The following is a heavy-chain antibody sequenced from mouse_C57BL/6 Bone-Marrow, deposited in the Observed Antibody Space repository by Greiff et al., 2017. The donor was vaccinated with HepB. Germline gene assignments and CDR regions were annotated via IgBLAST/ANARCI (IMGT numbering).Heavy chain of an antibody. CDR1: GFTFSSYG. J-gene: IGHJ3*01. CDR2: ISSGGSYT. CDR3: ARHPFAY. V-gene: IGHV5-6*02. Sequence: EVKLVESGGYLVKPGGSLKLSCAASGFTFSSYGMSWVRQTPDKRLEWVATISSGGSYTYYPDSVKGRFTISRDNAKNTLYLQMSSLKSEDTAMYYCARHPFAYWGQGTLVTVSA.